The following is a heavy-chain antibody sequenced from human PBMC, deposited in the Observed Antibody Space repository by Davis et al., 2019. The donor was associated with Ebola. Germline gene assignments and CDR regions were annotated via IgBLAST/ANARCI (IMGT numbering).Heavy chain of an antibody. Sequence: PGGSLRLSCAASGFTFSSYAMHWVRQAPGKGLEWVAVISYDGSNKYYADSVKGRFTVSRDNSKNTLYLQMNSLRAEDTAVYYCVGGGLLRFLEWLFPGGYWGQGTLVTVSS. J-gene: IGHJ4*02. D-gene: IGHD3-3*01. CDR3: VGGGLLRFLEWLFPGGY. CDR2: ISYDGSNK. CDR1: GFTFSSYA. V-gene: IGHV3-30-3*01.